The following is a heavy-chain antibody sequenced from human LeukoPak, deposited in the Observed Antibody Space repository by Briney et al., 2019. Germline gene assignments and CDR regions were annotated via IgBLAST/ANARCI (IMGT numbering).Heavy chain of an antibody. Sequence: PSETLSLTCTVSGGSTSSYYWSWIRQPPGKGLEWIGYIYYSGSTNYNPSLKSRVTISVDTSKNQFSLKLSSVTAADTAVYYCARVESVTIFGVVIEYYFDYWGQGTLVTVSS. J-gene: IGHJ4*02. CDR3: ARVESVTIFGVVIEYYFDY. CDR1: GGSTSSYY. V-gene: IGHV4-59*08. D-gene: IGHD3-3*01. CDR2: IYYSGST.